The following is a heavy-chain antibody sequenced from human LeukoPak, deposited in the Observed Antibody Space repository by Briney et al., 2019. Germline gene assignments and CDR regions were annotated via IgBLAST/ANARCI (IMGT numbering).Heavy chain of an antibody. J-gene: IGHJ3*02. CDR2: ISGSGGST. Sequence: GGSLRLSCAASGFTFSSYGMSWVRQAPGKGLEWVSAISGSGGSTYYADSVKGRFTISRDNSKNTLYLQMNSLRAEDTAVYYCARDVYYYDSSDYYLGSAFDIWGQGTMVIVSS. D-gene: IGHD3-22*01. V-gene: IGHV3-23*01. CDR1: GFTFSSYG. CDR3: ARDVYYYDSSDYYLGSAFDI.